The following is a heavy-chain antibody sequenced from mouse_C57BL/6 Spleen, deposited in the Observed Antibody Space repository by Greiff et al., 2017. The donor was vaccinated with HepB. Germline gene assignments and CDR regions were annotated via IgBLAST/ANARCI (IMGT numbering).Heavy chain of an antibody. J-gene: IGHJ1*03. D-gene: IGHD1-1*01. CDR3: ARRDYYGSSYPWYFDV. V-gene: IGHV1-81*01. CDR1: GYTFTSYG. Sequence: VQLQQSGAELARPGASVKLSCKASGYTFTSYGISWVKQRTGQGLEWIGEIYPRSGNTYYNEKFKGKATLTADKSSSTAYMELRSLTSEDSAVYFCARRDYYGSSYPWYFDVWGTGTTVTVSS. CDR2: IYPRSGNT.